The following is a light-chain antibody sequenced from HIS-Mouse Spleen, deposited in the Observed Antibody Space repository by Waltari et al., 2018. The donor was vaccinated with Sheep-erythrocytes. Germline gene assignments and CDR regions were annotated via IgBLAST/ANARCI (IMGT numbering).Light chain of an antibody. CDR1: ALPKQY. CDR3: QSADSSGTYVV. V-gene: IGLV3-25*03. CDR2: KDG. J-gene: IGLJ2*01. Sequence: SYELTQPPSVSVSPGQTARITCSGDALPKQYAYWYQQKPGQAPVLGIYKDGERPSVIPERFSGSSSGTTVTLTISGVQAEDEADYYCQSADSSGTYVVFGGGTKLTVL.